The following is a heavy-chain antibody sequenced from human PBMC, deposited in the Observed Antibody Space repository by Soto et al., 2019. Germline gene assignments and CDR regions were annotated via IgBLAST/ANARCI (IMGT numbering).Heavy chain of an antibody. CDR1: GFTVSSNY. V-gene: IGHV3-53*01. CDR3: AREASHDAFDI. CDR2: IYSGGST. J-gene: IGHJ3*02. Sequence: GSLRLSCAASGFTVSSNYMSWVRQAPGKGLEWVSVIYSGGSTYYADSVKGRFTISRDNSKNTLYLQMNSLRAEDTAVYYCAREASHDAFDIWGQGTMVTVSS.